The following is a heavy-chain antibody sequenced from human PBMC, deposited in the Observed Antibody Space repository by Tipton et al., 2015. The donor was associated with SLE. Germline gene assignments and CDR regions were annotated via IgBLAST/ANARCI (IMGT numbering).Heavy chain of an antibody. CDR2: IYHSGRT. Sequence: TLSLTCVVSGDSISRGYYWGWIRPPPGKGLEWIGRIYHSGRTYYNQSLKSRVTISVDTSKNQFSLKVRSVTAAASAVYYCAREFLNPVTTVHYYFDLWGRGTLVTVSS. J-gene: IGHJ2*01. CDR3: AREFLNPVTTVHYYFDL. CDR1: GDSISRGYY. D-gene: IGHD4-11*01. V-gene: IGHV4-38-2*02.